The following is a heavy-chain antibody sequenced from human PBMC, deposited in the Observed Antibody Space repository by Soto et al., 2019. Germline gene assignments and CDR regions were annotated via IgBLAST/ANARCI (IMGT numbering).Heavy chain of an antibody. CDR2: ISYDGSQT. CDR1: GFAFIILA. V-gene: IGHV3-30*03. J-gene: IGHJ3*02. Sequence: QQQLVESGVGVVHPGWSLRRSCAASGFAFIILAMHWVRQAPGKGLEWVSLISYDGSQTYYAESVKGRFTTTRDNSIYTVHLQMKSLRPEDCAVAYCVVNTDVTVASAFDIVGQGTVVSGSS. D-gene: IGHD2-21*02. CDR3: VVNTDVTVASAFDI.